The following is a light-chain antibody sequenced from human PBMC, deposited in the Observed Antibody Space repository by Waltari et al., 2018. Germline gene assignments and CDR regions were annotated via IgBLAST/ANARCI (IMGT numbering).Light chain of an antibody. V-gene: IGKV4-1*01. Sequence: DIVMTQSPDSLAVSLGERATFNCKSSQTVLYSSNNKNYLSWYQQKPGQPPKLLIYWASTRQAGGPDRFSGSGSGTDFTLTISSLQTEDVAVYYCQQYYSTPWTFGQGTKVEIK. CDR3: QQYYSTPWT. CDR2: WAS. CDR1: QTVLYSSNNKNY. J-gene: IGKJ1*01.